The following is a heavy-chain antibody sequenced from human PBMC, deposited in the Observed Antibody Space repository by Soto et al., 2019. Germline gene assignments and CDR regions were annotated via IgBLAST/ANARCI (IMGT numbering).Heavy chain of an antibody. CDR1: GGSISSGGYY. CDR3: ARGGIIAATPFDH. CDR2: IYYSGST. V-gene: IGHV4-31*03. D-gene: IGHD2-15*01. J-gene: IGHJ4*02. Sequence: QVQLQESGPGLVKPSQTLSLTCTVSGGSISSGGYYWSWIRQHPGKGLEWIGYIYYSGSTYYNPSLKRRVTISVDTSKNQFSLKLSSVTAADTAVYYCARGGIIAATPFDHRGQGTLVTVSS.